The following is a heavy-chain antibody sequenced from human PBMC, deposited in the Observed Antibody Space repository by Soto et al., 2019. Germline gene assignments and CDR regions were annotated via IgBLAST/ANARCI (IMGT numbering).Heavy chain of an antibody. Sequence: SETLSLTCTVSGGSISSGDYYWSWIRQPPGKGLEWIGYIYYSGSTYYNPSLKSRVTISVDTSKNQFSLKLSSVTAADAAVYYCARGGDIVVVPAAMTYDYWGQGTLVTVSS. J-gene: IGHJ4*02. D-gene: IGHD2-2*01. V-gene: IGHV4-30-4*01. CDR1: GGSISSGDYY. CDR3: ARGGDIVVVPAAMTYDY. CDR2: IYYSGST.